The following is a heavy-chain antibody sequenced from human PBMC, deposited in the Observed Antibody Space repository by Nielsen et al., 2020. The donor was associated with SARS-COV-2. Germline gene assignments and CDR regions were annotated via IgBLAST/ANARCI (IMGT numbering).Heavy chain of an antibody. CDR2: ISGGGHST. D-gene: IGHD3-9*01. CDR3: AKRRYFVKYCFDY. CDR1: GFTSFSSYA. J-gene: IGHJ4*02. Sequence: GGSLRLSCVASGFTSFSSYALSWVRQTPGKGLEWVSGISGGGHSTYYADSVKGRFTISRDNSKNTLYLQMDSLSAEDTAVYFCAKRRYFVKYCFDYWGQGTLVTVSS. V-gene: IGHV3-23*01.